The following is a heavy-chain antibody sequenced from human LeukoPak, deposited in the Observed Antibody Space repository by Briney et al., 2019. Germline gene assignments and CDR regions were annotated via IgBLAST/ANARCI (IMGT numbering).Heavy chain of an antibody. D-gene: IGHD3-22*01. CDR3: AKDYYDSSGYIFQH. V-gene: IGHV3-23*01. Sequence: PGGSLRLSCAASGFTFSSYALSWVRQAPGKGLEWVSSISGSGGSTYYADSVKGRFAISRDNSKNTLYLQMNSLRAEDTAVYYCAKDYYDSSGYIFQHWGQGTLVTVSS. CDR2: ISGSGGST. CDR1: GFTFSSYA. J-gene: IGHJ1*01.